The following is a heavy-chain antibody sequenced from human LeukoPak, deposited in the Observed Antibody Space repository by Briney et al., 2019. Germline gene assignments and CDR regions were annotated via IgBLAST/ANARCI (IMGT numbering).Heavy chain of an antibody. CDR2: ISWNSGSI. J-gene: IGHJ5*02. D-gene: IGHD6-13*01. CDR1: GFTFDDYA. Sequence: PGRSLRLSCAASGFTFDDYAMHWVRQAPGKGLEWVSGISWNSGSIGYADSVKGRFTISRDNAKNSLYLQVNSLRAEDTALYYCAKDRIAAAGIFSNWFDPWGQGTLVTVSS. CDR3: AKDRIAAAGIFSNWFDP. V-gene: IGHV3-9*01.